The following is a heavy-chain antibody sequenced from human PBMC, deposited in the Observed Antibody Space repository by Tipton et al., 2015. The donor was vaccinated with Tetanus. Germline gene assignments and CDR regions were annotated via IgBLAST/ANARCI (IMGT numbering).Heavy chain of an antibody. D-gene: IGHD2-15*01. V-gene: IGHV4-39*01. Sequence: TLSLTCTVSRGSISSSNYYWGWIRQPPGKGLEWIGSIYYSGSTYYNPSLKSRVTISVDTSKNQFSLKLSSVTAADTAVYYCARVEEGYCSGGTCYFADWGRGTLVTVSS. CDR3: ARVEEGYCSGGTCYFAD. CDR2: IYYSGST. J-gene: IGHJ4*02. CDR1: RGSISSSNYY.